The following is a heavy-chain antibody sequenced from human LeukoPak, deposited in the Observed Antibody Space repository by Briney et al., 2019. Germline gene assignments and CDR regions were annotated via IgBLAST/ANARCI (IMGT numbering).Heavy chain of an antibody. CDR2: IWYDGSSK. V-gene: IGHV3-33*01. CDR1: GFTFSSYD. D-gene: IGHD6-13*01. CDR3: ARVHSSSWAYFDN. Sequence: PGRSLRLSCAASGFTFSSYDMHWVRQAPAKGLEWVAVIWYDGSSKYYADSVKGRFTISRDNSKNTLYLQMDSLRAEDTAVYYCARVHSSSWAYFDNWGQGTLVTVSS. J-gene: IGHJ4*02.